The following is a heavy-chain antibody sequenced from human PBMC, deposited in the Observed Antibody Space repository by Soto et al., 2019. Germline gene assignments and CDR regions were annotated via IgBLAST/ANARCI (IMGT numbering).Heavy chain of an antibody. Sequence: PGGSLRLSCAASGFTFGSYGMHWVRQAPGKGLEWVAVILYDGSKKYYADSMKGRFTISRDNSKNTLYLQMNSLRAEDTALYYCATAGVIVVAPPRYWGQGTMITVSS. V-gene: IGHV3-30*03. CDR2: ILYDGSKK. CDR3: ATAGVIVVAPPRY. J-gene: IGHJ4*02. CDR1: GFTFGSYG. D-gene: IGHD3-22*01.